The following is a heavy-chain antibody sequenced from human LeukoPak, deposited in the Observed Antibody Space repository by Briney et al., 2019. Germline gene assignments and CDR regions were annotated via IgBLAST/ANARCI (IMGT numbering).Heavy chain of an antibody. CDR3: ARETWYPKLYYYYYYMDV. V-gene: IGHV4-61*02. D-gene: IGHD6-13*01. CDR1: GGSISSGSYY. CDR2: IYTSGST. J-gene: IGHJ6*03. Sequence: PSETLSLTCTVSGGSISSGSYYWSWIRQPAGKGLEWIGRIYTSGSTNYNPSLKSRVTMSVDTSKNQFSLKLSSVTAADTAVYYCARETWYPKLYYYYYYMDVWGKGTTVTISS.